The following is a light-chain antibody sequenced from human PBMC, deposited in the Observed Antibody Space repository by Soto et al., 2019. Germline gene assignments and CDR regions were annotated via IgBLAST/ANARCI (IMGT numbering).Light chain of an antibody. J-gene: IGKJ4*01. Sequence: DIQMTQSPSTLSASVGDRLSITCRASQSISSRLAWYQQKPGKAPKLLIYDASTLESGVPSRFSGSGSGTELTLIISSLQPDDFATYYCQQYISYSLTFGGGTKVDSK. CDR3: QQYISYSLT. V-gene: IGKV1-5*01. CDR1: QSISSR. CDR2: DAS.